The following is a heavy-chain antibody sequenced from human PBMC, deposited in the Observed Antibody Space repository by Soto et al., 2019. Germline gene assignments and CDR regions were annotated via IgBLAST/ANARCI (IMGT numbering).Heavy chain of an antibody. J-gene: IGHJ4*02. V-gene: IGHV5-51*01. CDR3: ARTDQNYVAS. CDR1: GYSFINYL. CDR2: INPGNSET. Sequence: GESLKISFKVSGYSFINYLICWVRQMPVKGLAWTAIINPGNSETRYSPAFQGQVTISADKSITTTYLQWDSLKASDSGMYYCARTDQNYVASSGQRNLITVCS.